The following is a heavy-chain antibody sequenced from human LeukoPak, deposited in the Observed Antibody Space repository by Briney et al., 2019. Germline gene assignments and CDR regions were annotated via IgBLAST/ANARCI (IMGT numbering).Heavy chain of an antibody. Sequence: GGSLRFSCAASGFTFGGYWMHWVRQAPGKGLVWVSRIKSDGSSTSYADSVKGRFTISRDNAKNTLYLQMNSLRAEDTAVYYCARSDWFDPWGQGTLVTVSS. CDR3: ARSDWFDP. V-gene: IGHV3-74*01. J-gene: IGHJ5*02. CDR1: GFTFGGYW. CDR2: IKSDGSST.